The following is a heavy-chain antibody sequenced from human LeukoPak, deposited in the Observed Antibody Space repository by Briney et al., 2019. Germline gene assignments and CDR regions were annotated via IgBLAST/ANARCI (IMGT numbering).Heavy chain of an antibody. Sequence: ASVKVSCKASGYTFTGYYMHWVRQAPGQGLEWMGRINPNSGGTNYAQKFQGRVTMTRDTSISTAYMELSRLRSDDTAVYYCAETMVTTGGFDPWGQGTLVTVSS. V-gene: IGHV1-2*06. D-gene: IGHD4-17*01. CDR3: AETMVTTGGFDP. J-gene: IGHJ5*02. CDR2: INPNSGGT. CDR1: GYTFTGYY.